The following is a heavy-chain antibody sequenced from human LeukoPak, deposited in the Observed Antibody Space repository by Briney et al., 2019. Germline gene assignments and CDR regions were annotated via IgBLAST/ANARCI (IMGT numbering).Heavy chain of an antibody. Sequence: SVKVSCKASGGTFSSYAISWVRQAPGQGLEWMGGIIPIFGTANYAQKFQGRVTITADESTSTAYMELSSLRSEDTAVYYCARESGLVVPAAIPSLNWFDPWGQGTLVTVSS. V-gene: IGHV1-69*13. CDR2: IIPIFGTA. J-gene: IGHJ5*02. CDR1: GGTFSSYA. D-gene: IGHD2-2*01. CDR3: ARESGLVVPAAIPSLNWFDP.